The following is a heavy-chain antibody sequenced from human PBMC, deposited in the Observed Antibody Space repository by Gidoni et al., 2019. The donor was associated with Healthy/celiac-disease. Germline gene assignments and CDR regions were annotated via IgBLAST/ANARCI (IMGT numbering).Heavy chain of an antibody. V-gene: IGHV3-48*03. CDR3: ARDGKGVTTGFDY. Sequence: EVQLVASGGGLVQPGGSLSLSCAASGFNYSSYEMNWVRQAPGKGLEWVSYISSSGSTIYYADSVKGRFTISRDNAKNSLYRQMNSLRAEDTAVYYCARDGKGVTTGFDYWGQGTLVTVSS. J-gene: IGHJ4*02. D-gene: IGHD4-17*01. CDR1: GFNYSSYE. CDR2: ISSSGSTI.